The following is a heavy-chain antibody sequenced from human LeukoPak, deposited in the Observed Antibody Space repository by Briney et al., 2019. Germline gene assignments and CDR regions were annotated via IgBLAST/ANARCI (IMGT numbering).Heavy chain of an antibody. CDR3: ARVRQRLVLGVVVTDYFDY. Sequence: SETLSLTCTVSGGSISSYYWSWIRQPPGKGLEWIGYIYYSGSTNYNPSLKSRVTISVDTSKNQFSLKLSSVTAADTAVYYCARVRQRLVLGVVVTDYFDYWGQGTLVTVSS. D-gene: IGHD6-19*01. CDR1: GGSISSYY. J-gene: IGHJ4*02. V-gene: IGHV4-59*01. CDR2: IYYSGST.